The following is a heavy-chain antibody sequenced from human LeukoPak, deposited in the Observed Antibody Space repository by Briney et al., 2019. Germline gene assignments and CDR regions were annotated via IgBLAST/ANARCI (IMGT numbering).Heavy chain of an antibody. Sequence: ASVKVSCKASGYTFNSYDINWVRQATGQGLEWMGWMNPNSGNTGYAQKFQGRVTMTRNNSISTAYMELSSLRSEDTAVYYCARDYSSGWYKWFDPWGQGTLVTVS. CDR2: MNPNSGNT. CDR3: ARDYSSGWYKWFDP. J-gene: IGHJ5*02. D-gene: IGHD6-19*01. V-gene: IGHV1-8*01. CDR1: GYTFNSYD.